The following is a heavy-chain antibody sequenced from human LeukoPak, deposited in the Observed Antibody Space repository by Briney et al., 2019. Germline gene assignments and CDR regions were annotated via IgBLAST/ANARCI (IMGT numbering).Heavy chain of an antibody. D-gene: IGHD3-10*01. CDR3: TRHVFGQLWPFDY. V-gene: IGHV3-7*02. J-gene: IGHJ4*02. CDR2: IKQDGSEK. Sequence: GGSLRLSCAVSGFTFSSYWMSWVRQAPGKGLEWVANIKQDGSEKYYVDSVKGRFTISRDNAKNSLYLQMNSLRGEDTAVYYCTRHVFGQLWPFDYWGQGTLVAVSS. CDR1: GFTFSSYW.